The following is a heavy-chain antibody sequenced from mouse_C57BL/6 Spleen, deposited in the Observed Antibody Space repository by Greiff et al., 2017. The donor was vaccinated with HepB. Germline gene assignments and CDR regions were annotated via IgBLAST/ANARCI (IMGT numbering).Heavy chain of an antibody. CDR1: GYTFTSYW. CDR2: IYPGNSGT. D-gene: IGHD2-2*01. V-gene: IGHV1-5*01. Sequence: EVQLQQSGTVLARPGASVKMSCKTSGYTFTSYWMHWVKQRPGQGLEWIGAIYPGNSGTSYNKKFKGKATLTAVTSASTAYMELSSLTNEDSAVYYCTVYYAYVDFDYWGQGTTLTVSS. J-gene: IGHJ2*01. CDR3: TVYYAYVDFDY.